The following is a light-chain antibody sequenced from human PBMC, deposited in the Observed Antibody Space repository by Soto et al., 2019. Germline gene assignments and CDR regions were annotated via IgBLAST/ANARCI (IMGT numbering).Light chain of an antibody. J-gene: IGLJ2*01. V-gene: IGLV2-23*02. CDR3: CSFAGGAIFV. CDR2: AVN. CDR1: NNDVGGYDL. Sequence: QSVLTQPASVSGSPGQSITISCTGTNNDVGGYDLVSWYQHHPGKAPTLIIFAVNKRPSGVSDRFSGSKSGNTASLTISALRTEDEADYSCCSFAGGAIFVFGGGTKLTVL.